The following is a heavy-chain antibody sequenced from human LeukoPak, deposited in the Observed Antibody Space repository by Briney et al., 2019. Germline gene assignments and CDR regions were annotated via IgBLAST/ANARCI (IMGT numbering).Heavy chain of an antibody. D-gene: IGHD2-15*01. CDR2: IIPIFGTA. V-gene: IGHV1-69*06. CDR3: ARDRPIYCSGGSCYLFDY. CDR1: GGTFSSYA. Sequence: SVNVSCKASGGTFSSYAISWVRQAPGQGLERMGGIIPIFGTANYAQKFQGRVTITADKSTSTAYMELSSLRSEDTAVYYCARDRPIYCSGGSCYLFDYWGQGTLVTVSS. J-gene: IGHJ4*02.